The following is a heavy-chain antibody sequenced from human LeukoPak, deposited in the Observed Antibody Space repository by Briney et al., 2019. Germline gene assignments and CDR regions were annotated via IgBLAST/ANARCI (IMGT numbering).Heavy chain of an antibody. J-gene: IGHJ1*01. CDR1: GGSISSYY. V-gene: IGHV4-59*01. D-gene: IGHD4-17*01. Sequence: SETLSLTCTVSGGSISSYYWSWIRQPPGKGLEWIGYIYYSGSTNYNPSLKSRVTISVDTSKNQFSLKLSSVTAADTAVYYCARDGDGEKHFQHWGQGTLVTVSS. CDR2: IYYSGST. CDR3: ARDGDGEKHFQH.